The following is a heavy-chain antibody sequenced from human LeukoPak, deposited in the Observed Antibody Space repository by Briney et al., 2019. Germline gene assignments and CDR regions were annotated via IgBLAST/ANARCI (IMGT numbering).Heavy chain of an antibody. Sequence: GGSLRLSCAASGFTVSSIYMLWVRQAPGKGRVGVSVIDCGCSKYYADFVKGRFTISRDNSKNTLYLQKNSMRAEDTAVYYCATIMSYYGSGRARDWFDPWGQGTLVTVSS. D-gene: IGHD3-10*01. CDR2: IDCGCSK. CDR3: ATIMSYYGSGRARDWFDP. CDR1: GFTVSSIY. J-gene: IGHJ5*02. V-gene: IGHV3-66*01.